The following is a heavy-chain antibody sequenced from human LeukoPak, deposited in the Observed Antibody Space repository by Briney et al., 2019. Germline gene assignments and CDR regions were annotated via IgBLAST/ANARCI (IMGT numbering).Heavy chain of an antibody. CDR3: ARDAYYYDSSGYYHDAFDI. CDR1: GGSFSGYY. CDR2: IYTSGST. V-gene: IGHV4-4*07. J-gene: IGHJ3*02. Sequence: SETLSLTCAVYGGSFSGYYWSWIRQPAGKGLEWIGRIYTSGSTNYNPSLKSRVTMSVDTSKNQFSLKLSSVTAADTAVYYCARDAYYYDSSGYYHDAFDIWGQGTMVTVSS. D-gene: IGHD3-22*01.